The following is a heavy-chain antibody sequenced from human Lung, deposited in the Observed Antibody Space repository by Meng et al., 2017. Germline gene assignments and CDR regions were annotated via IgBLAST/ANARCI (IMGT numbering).Heavy chain of an antibody. Sequence: QLQLKQVGAGLLMPSETLSLTFLCTGWAFSDNHWSWIRQPPGKGLEWSGEINHSGSTNYNPSLESRATTSVDTSQNNLSLKLSSVTAADSAVYYCARGPTTMAHDFDYWGQGTLVTVSS. CDR1: GWAFSDNH. V-gene: IGHV4-34*01. D-gene: IGHD4-11*01. CDR3: ARGPTTMAHDFDY. CDR2: INHSGST. J-gene: IGHJ4*02.